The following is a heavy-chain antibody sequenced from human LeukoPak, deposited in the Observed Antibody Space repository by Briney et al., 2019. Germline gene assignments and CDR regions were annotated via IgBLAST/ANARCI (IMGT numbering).Heavy chain of an antibody. J-gene: IGHJ6*02. CDR3: AKAEALGGQPGLRYSYYGVDV. CDR2: ISGGGST. Sequence: GGSLRLSCEASGFTFSSYAMSWVRQAPGKGLEWVSGISGGGSTHYADSVKGRFIISRDNFKYTLFLQMKSLRDEDTATYYCAKAEALGGQPGLRYSYYGVDVWGQGTTVIVSS. D-gene: IGHD1-14*01. CDR1: GFTFSSYA. V-gene: IGHV3-23*01.